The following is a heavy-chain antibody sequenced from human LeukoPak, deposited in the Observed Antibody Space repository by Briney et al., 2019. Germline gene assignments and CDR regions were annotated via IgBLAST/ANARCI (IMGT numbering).Heavy chain of an antibody. V-gene: IGHV1-18*01. CDR3: ARPNYYDSNGYFGHGAFDI. CDR1: GYTFTSYG. J-gene: IGHJ3*02. CDR2: ISAYNGNT. Sequence: ASVKVSCKASGYTFTSYGISWVRQAPGQGLEWMGWISAYNGNTHYTQKLQGRLTMTTDTSTSTAYMELGDLISDDTAVYYCARPNYYDSNGYFGHGAFDIWGQGTMVTVSS. D-gene: IGHD3-22*01.